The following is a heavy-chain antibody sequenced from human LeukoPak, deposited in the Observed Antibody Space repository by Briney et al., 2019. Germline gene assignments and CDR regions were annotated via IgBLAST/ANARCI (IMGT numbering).Heavy chain of an antibody. J-gene: IGHJ6*03. CDR2: ISYDGSNK. CDR3: ARDQGEAARHPYYYMDV. V-gene: IGHV3-30-3*01. CDR1: GFTLSSYA. Sequence: GSLRLSCAASGFTLSSYAMHWVRQAPGKGLEWVAVISYDGSNKYYADSVKGRFTISRDNSKNTLYLQMNSLRAEDTAVYYCARDQGEAARHPYYYMDVWGKGTTVTVSS. D-gene: IGHD6-6*01.